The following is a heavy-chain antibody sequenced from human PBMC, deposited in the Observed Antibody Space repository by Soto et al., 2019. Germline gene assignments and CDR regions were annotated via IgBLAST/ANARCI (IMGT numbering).Heavy chain of an antibody. CDR1: GYSFSSYW. V-gene: IGHV5-51*01. D-gene: IGHD3-16*01. CDR3: ATPYVNYDY. CDR2: IFPSDSDT. Sequence: GESLKISCKGSGYSFSSYWIGWVRQMPGKGLEWMGIIFPSDSDTRYRPSFQGQVTISADLSISTAYLQWSSLKASDTAIYYRATPYVNYDYWGQGTLVTVSS. J-gene: IGHJ4*02.